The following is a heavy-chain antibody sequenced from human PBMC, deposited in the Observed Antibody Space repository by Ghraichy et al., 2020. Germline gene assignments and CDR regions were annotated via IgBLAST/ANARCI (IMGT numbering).Heavy chain of an antibody. CDR2: INHSGST. D-gene: IGHD3-3*01. J-gene: IGHJ6*02. CDR1: GGSFSGYY. V-gene: IGHV4-34*01. CDR3: ARVRAIFGVVINYYYYGMDV. Sequence: SETLSLTCAVYGGSFSGYYWSWIRQPPGKGLEWIGEINHSGSTNYNPSLKSRVTISVDTSKNQFSLKLSSVTAADTAVYYCARVRAIFGVVINYYYYGMDVWGQGTTVTVSS.